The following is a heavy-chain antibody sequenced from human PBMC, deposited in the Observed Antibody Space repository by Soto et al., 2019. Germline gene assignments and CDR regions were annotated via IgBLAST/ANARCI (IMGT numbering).Heavy chain of an antibody. CDR3: ASHPSDYYYYGMDV. V-gene: IGHV1-69*12. D-gene: IGHD2-2*01. CDR2: IIPIFGTA. J-gene: IGHJ6*02. Sequence: QVQLVQSGAEVKKPGSSVKVSCKASGGTFSSYAISWVRQAPGQGLEWMGGIIPIFGTANYAQKLQGRVTITADESTSTAYRELSSLRSEDTAVYYCASHPSDYYYYGMDVWGQGTTVTVSS. CDR1: GGTFSSYA.